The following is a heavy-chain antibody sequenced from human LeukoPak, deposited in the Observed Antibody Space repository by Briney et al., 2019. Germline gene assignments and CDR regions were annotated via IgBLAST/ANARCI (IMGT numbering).Heavy chain of an antibody. V-gene: IGHV4-39*07. CDR3: AGDLGGSSLNY. CDR1: GGSISSSSYY. CDR2: IYYSGST. J-gene: IGHJ4*02. Sequence: SETLSLTCTVSGGSISSSSYYWGWIRQPPGKGLEWIGSIYYSGSTYYNPSLKSRVTISVDTSKNQLSLKLSSVTAADTAVYYCAGDLGGSSLNYGGQGPWSPSPQ. D-gene: IGHD1-26*01.